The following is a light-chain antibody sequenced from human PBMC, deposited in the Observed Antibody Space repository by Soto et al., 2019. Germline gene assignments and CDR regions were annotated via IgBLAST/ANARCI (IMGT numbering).Light chain of an antibody. J-gene: IGKJ1*01. V-gene: IGKV3-15*01. Sequence: SPSTQSLSPLQIASPSCRPSQSVSSNYLAWYQQNPGQAPRLLIYGASTRAAGIPARFSGSGSGTEFTLTITSLQSEDFAVYYCQQFHNWPRTFGQGTNVDIK. CDR2: GAS. CDR1: QSVSSN. CDR3: QQFHNWPRT.